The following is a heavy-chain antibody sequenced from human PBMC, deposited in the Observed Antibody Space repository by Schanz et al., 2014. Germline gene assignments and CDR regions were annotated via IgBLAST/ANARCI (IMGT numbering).Heavy chain of an antibody. CDR1: GFTFSDYY. CDR3: ARDRDAGGYDS. D-gene: IGHD2-8*02. CDR2: ISSSGSYT. V-gene: IGHV3-11*06. J-gene: IGHJ5*01. Sequence: QVQLVESGGGLVKPGGSLRLSCAASGFTFSDYYMSWIRQAPGKGLEWVSYISSSGSYTNYADSVKGRFTTSRDNAKNSVYLQMHSLRAEDTALYYCARDRDAGGYDSWGQGTLVTVSS.